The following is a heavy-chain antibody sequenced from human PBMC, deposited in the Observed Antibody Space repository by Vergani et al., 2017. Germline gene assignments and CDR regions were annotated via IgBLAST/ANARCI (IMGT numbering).Heavy chain of an antibody. CDR2: VIPFFGTA. D-gene: IGHD6-13*01. CDR3: ARDRGAAAGTHYYYSYMDV. J-gene: IGHJ6*03. CDR1: GGTFSSYA. V-gene: IGHV1-69*01. Sequence: QVQLVQSGAEVKKPGSSVKVSCKAPGGTFSSYAISWVRQAPGQGLEWMGGVIPFFGTANYVQKFQDRVTITADESTSTAYLELSSLRSEDTAVYYCARDRGAAAGTHYYYSYMDVWGIGTTVTVSS.